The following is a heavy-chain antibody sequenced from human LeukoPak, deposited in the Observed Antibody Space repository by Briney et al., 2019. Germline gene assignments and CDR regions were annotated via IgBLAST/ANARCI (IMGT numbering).Heavy chain of an antibody. CDR3: ARLKSPTLSGSYTRNYYYYYMDV. J-gene: IGHJ6*03. V-gene: IGHV4-34*01. CDR1: GGSFSGYY. CDR2: INHSGST. Sequence: SETLSLTCAVYGGSFSGYYWSWIRQPPGKGLEWIGEINHSGSTNYNPSLKSRVAISVDTSKNQFSLKLSSVTAADTAVYYCARLKSPTLSGSYTRNYYYYYMDVWGKGTTVTVSS. D-gene: IGHD1-26*01.